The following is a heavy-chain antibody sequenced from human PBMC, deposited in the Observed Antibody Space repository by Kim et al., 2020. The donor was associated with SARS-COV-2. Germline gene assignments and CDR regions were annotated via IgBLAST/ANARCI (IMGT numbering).Heavy chain of an antibody. J-gene: IGHJ4*02. CDR3: ARQAPRLLWFGALGDLDY. V-gene: IGHV4-39*01. CDR1: CASIKNSDSY. Sequence: SETLSLTCSVSCASIKNSDSYWGWIRQSPGKGLEWIGSFSYSGTTYYNPSLKSRVTISVDTSNNHLSLTMRSATAADTALYYCARQAPRLLWFGALGDLDYWGQGTLVAVSS. CDR2: FSYSGTT. D-gene: IGHD3-10*01.